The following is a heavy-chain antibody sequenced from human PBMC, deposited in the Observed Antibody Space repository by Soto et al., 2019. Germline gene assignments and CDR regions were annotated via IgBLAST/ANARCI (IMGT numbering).Heavy chain of an antibody. CDR1: GGTFSSYA. D-gene: IGHD3-22*01. CDR3: ARDRNPDYYDSSGYYYGPFDY. CDR2: IIPIFGTA. V-gene: IGHV1-69*13. Sequence: SVKVSCKASGGTFSSYAISWVRQAPGQGLERMGGIIPIFGTANYAQKFQGRVTITADESTGTAYMELSSLRSEDTAVYYCARDRNPDYYDSSGYYYGPFDYWGQGTLVTVSS. J-gene: IGHJ4*02.